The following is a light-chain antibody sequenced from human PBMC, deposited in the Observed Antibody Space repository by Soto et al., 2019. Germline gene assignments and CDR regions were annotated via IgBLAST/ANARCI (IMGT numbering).Light chain of an antibody. CDR2: AAS. Sequence: DIQMTQSPSSLSASVGDRVTITCRASQSISSYLNWYHQKPGKAPKLLIYAASSLQSGVPSRFSDIGSGTDFTLTISSLQPEDFATYYCQQSYSTLWTFGQGTKVEIK. CDR1: QSISSY. J-gene: IGKJ1*01. V-gene: IGKV1-39*01. CDR3: QQSYSTLWT.